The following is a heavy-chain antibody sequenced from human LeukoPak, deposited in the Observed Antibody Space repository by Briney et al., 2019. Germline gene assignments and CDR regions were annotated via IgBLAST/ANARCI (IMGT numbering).Heavy chain of an antibody. CDR3: AREGIRHRSKYCSGGSCTTPPQH. D-gene: IGHD2-15*01. J-gene: IGHJ1*01. Sequence: PSETLSLTCAVYGGSFSGYYWSWIRQPPGKGLEWIGEINHSGSTNYNPSLKSRVTISVDTSKNQFSLKLSSVTAADTAVYYCAREGIRHRSKYCSGGSCTTPPQHWGQGTLVTVSS. CDR1: GGSFSGYY. CDR2: INHSGST. V-gene: IGHV4-34*01.